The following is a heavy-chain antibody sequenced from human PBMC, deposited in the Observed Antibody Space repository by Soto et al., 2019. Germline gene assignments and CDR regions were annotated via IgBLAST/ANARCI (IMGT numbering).Heavy chain of an antibody. CDR1: GGTFSSFL. CDR3: ILDCSSMSCEGDLGGDV. Sequence: QVQLIQSGAEVKTPGSSVKVSCKASGGTFSSFLMSWVRQAPGQGLEWMGGIIPVFGRATYSQKFQGRVTMTADDFTSTVYTEMSGLKSEDTAVYYWILDCSSMSCEGDLGGDVWGQGTTVTVSS. J-gene: IGHJ6*02. V-gene: IGHV1-69*01. CDR2: IIPVFGRA. D-gene: IGHD3-10*02.